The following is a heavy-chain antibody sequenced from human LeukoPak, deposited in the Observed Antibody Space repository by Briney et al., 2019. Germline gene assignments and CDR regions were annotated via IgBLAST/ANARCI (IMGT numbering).Heavy chain of an antibody. CDR2: ISAGGGST. Sequence: GGSLRLSCAASGFTFSRYAMSWVRQAPGKGLEWVSGISAGGGSTYYADSVKGRFTISRDNSKNMLYLQMYSLRAEDTAVYYCAREDDWNWFDPWGQGTLVTVSS. V-gene: IGHV3-23*01. J-gene: IGHJ5*02. D-gene: IGHD3-9*01. CDR1: GFTFSRYA. CDR3: AREDDWNWFDP.